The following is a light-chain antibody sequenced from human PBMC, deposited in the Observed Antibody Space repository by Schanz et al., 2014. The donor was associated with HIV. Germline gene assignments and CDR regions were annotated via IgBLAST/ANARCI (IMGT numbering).Light chain of an antibody. CDR2: EVS. CDR1: SSDVGSYNL. V-gene: IGLV2-14*02. CDR3: SSYTSISTRV. Sequence: QFALTQPASVSGSPGQSITISCTGTSSDVGSYNLVSWYQQHPGKAPKLMIYEVSKRPSGVSNRFSGSKSDNTASLTISGLQAEDEADYYCSSYTSISTRVFGGGTKVTVL. J-gene: IGLJ3*02.